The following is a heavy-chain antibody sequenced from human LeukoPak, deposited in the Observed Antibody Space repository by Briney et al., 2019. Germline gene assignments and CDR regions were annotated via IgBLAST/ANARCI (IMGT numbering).Heavy chain of an antibody. J-gene: IGHJ4*02. V-gene: IGHV4-34*01. CDR1: GGSFSGYY. CDR3: ARGGDGYNSLIDY. CDR2: INHSGST. Sequence: SETLSLTCAVYGGSFSGYYWSWIRQPPGKGLEWIGEINHSGSTNYNPPLKSRVTISVDTSKNQFSLKLSSVTAADTAVYYCARGGDGYNSLIDYWGQGTLVTVSS. D-gene: IGHD5-12*01.